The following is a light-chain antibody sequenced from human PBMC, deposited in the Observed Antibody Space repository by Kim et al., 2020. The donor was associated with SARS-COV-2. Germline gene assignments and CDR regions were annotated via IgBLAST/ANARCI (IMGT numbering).Light chain of an antibody. CDR3: QKYDSAPWT. CDR1: QDIVNS. J-gene: IGKJ1*01. V-gene: IGKV1-27*01. Sequence: ASVGDRVTITCRASQDIVNSLAWYQQKPGKVPKVLIYAASTLQSGVPSRFSGGGSGTEFTLPIGSLQTEDVATYYCQKYDSAPWTFGPGTKVDIK. CDR2: AAS.